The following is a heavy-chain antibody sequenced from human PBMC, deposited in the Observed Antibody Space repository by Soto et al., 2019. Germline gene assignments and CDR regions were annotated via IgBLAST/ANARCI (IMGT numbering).Heavy chain of an antibody. J-gene: IGHJ3*02. CDR2: ISYDGSNK. CDR1: GFTFSSYG. Sequence: PGGSLRLSCAASGFTFSSYGMHWVRQAPGKGLEWVAVISYDGSNKYYADSVKGRFTISRDNSKNTLYLQMNGLRAEDTAVYYCANGGFGAFDIWGQGTMVTVSS. CDR3: ANGGFGAFDI. D-gene: IGHD3-10*01. V-gene: IGHV3-30*18.